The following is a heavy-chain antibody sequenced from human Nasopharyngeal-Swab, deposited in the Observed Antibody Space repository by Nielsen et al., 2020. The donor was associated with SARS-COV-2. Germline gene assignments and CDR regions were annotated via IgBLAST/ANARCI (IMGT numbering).Heavy chain of an antibody. CDR2: IDWDDDK. D-gene: IGHD2-2*01. Sequence: WIRQPPGKALEWLALIDWDDDKYYSTSLKTRLTISKDTSKNQVVLTMTNMDPVGTATYYCARIERHQRLSGYYYYYGMDVWGQGTTVTVSS. J-gene: IGHJ6*02. CDR3: ARIERHQRLSGYYYYYGMDV. V-gene: IGHV2-70*01.